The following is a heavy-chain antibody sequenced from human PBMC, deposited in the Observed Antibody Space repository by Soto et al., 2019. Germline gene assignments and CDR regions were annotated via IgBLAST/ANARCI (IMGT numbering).Heavy chain of an antibody. J-gene: IGHJ3*02. CDR3: ARDRKAYGGNSGAFDI. D-gene: IGHD4-17*01. V-gene: IGHV1-69*13. CDR2: IIPIFGTA. CDR1: GGTFSSYA. Sequence: ASVKVSCKASGGTFSSYAISWVRQAPGQGLEWMGGIIPIFGTANYAQKFQGRVTFTADESTSTAYMELSSLRSEDTAVYYCARDRKAYGGNSGAFDIWGQGTMVTVSS.